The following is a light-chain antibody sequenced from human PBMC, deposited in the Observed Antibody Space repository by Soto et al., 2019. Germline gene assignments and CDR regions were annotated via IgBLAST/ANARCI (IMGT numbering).Light chain of an antibody. V-gene: IGKV1-5*01. CDR3: QQYNNYPVT. J-gene: IGKJ4*01. CDR1: QSISRS. Sequence: DIQMTQSPSTLSAFVGDRVTITCRASQSISRSVAWYQQKPGKAPKVLIYDASSLESGVPSRFRGSGSGTEFTLTINSLQPDDFASYYCQQYNNYPVTFGGGTKVEIK. CDR2: DAS.